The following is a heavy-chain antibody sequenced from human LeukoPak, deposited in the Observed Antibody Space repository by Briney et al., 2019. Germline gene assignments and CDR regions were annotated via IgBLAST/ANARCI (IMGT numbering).Heavy chain of an antibody. Sequence: SETLSLTCTVSGGSISSGDYYWSWIRQPPGKGLEWIGYIYYSGSTYYNPSLKSRVTISVDTSKNQFPLKLSSVTAADTAVYYCASKYYDFWSGYQRGYFDYWGQGTLVTVSS. V-gene: IGHV4-30-4*01. CDR3: ASKYYDFWSGYQRGYFDY. D-gene: IGHD3-3*01. CDR1: GGSISSGDYY. J-gene: IGHJ4*02. CDR2: IYYSGST.